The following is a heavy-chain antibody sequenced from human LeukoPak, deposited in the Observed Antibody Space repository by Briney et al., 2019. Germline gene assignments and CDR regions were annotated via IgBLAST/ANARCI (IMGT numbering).Heavy chain of an antibody. CDR3: ARTYYYDSSGYASEYFQH. Sequence: SETLSLTCTVSGGSISSYYWSWIRQPPGKGLEWIGYIYYSGSTNYTPSLKSRVTISVDTSKNQFSLKLSSLTAADTAVYYCARTYYYDSSGYASEYFQHWGQGTLVTVSS. D-gene: IGHD3-22*01. J-gene: IGHJ1*01. CDR1: GGSISSYY. V-gene: IGHV4-59*01. CDR2: IYYSGST.